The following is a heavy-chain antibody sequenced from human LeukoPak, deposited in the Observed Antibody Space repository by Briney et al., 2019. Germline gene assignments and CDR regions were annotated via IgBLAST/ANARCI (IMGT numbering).Heavy chain of an antibody. D-gene: IGHD1-26*01. CDR1: GFTFSSYG. V-gene: IGHV3-23*01. Sequence: PGGSLRLSCAASGFTFSSYGMSWVRQAPGKGREWGSGVSGNSGTTYYAESVKGRFTISRDNSKNTLYLLMNSLRAEDTAVYYCAKDRLSGSYYDGAFDIWGQGTMVTVSS. CDR3: AKDRLSGSYYDGAFDI. J-gene: IGHJ3*02. CDR2: VSGNSGTT.